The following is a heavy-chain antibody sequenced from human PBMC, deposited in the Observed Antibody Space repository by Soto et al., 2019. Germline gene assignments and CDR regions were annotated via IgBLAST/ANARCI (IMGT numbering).Heavy chain of an antibody. CDR1: GFTFSSYA. J-gene: IGHJ6*03. Sequence: GGSLRLSCAASGFTFSSYAMSWVRQAPGKGLEWVSAISGSGGSTYYADSVKGRFTISRDNSKNSLYLQMNSLRAEDTAVYYCARKGRQEYYYYYMDVWGKGTTVTVSS. CDR3: ARKGRQEYYYYYMDV. V-gene: IGHV3-23*01. CDR2: ISGSGGST. D-gene: IGHD3-10*01.